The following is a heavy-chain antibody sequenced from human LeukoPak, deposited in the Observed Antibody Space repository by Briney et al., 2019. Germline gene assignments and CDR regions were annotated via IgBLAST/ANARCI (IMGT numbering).Heavy chain of an antibody. V-gene: IGHV3-43*02. J-gene: IGHJ6*02. CDR1: GFTFDDSA. CDR2: ITGDGGDT. Sequence: PGGSLRLSCAASGFTFDDSAMRWVRQGPGKGLEWVSYITGDGGDTYYADSVKGRFTISRDNSKNSLYLQMNSLRTEDSALYYCAKDIKGYSSAYGIDVWGQGTTVTVSS. CDR3: AKDIKGYSSAYGIDV. D-gene: IGHD5-18*01.